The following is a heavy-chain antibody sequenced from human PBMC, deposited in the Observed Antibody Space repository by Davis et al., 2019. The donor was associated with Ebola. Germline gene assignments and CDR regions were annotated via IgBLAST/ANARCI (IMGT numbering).Heavy chain of an antibody. D-gene: IGHD2-2*02. CDR2: ISSSGSTI. CDR1: GFTFSDYY. V-gene: IGHV3-11*04. Sequence: GESLKISCAASGFTFSDYYMSWIRQAPGKGLEWVSYISSSGSTIYYADSVKGRFTISRDNAKNSLYLQMNSLRAEDTAVYYCARDQVPAAINYYGMDVWGQGTTVTVSS. J-gene: IGHJ6*02. CDR3: ARDQVPAAINYYGMDV.